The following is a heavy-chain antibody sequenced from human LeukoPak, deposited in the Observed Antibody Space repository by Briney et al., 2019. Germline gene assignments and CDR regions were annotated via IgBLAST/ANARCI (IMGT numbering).Heavy chain of an antibody. V-gene: IGHV1-69*05. CDR2: IIPIFGTA. J-gene: IGHJ4*02. CDR3: ARSAGMGSYFDY. D-gene: IGHD6-13*01. Sequence: ASVKVSCKASGGTFSSYAISWVRQAPGQGLEWMGGIIPIFGTANYAQKFQGRLTMIRDTSTSTVYMVLSSLRSEDTAIYYCARSAGMGSYFDYWGQGTLVTVSS. CDR1: GGTFSSYA.